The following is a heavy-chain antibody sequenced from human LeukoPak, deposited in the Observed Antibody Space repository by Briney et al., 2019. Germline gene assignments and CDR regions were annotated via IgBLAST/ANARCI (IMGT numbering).Heavy chain of an antibody. CDR2: IKEDESET. CDR3: ARDPLAYCGGDCYFFFDY. Sequence: PGGSLRLSCAASGFTFSTYWMNWVRQAPGKGLEWVANIKEDESETYYVDSVKGRFTISRDNAKNSLYLEMSSLRAEDTAVYYCARDPLAYCGGDCYFFFDYWGQGTLVTVSS. J-gene: IGHJ4*02. CDR1: GFTFSTYW. V-gene: IGHV3-7*01. D-gene: IGHD2-21*02.